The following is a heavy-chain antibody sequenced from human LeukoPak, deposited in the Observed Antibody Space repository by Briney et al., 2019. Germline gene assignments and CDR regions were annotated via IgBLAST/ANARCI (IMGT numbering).Heavy chain of an antibody. CDR1: GFTFSSHG. D-gene: IGHD1-26*01. CDR3: AKDGGSGSYTQIDN. V-gene: IGHV3-30*18. CDR2: ISYDGSDK. Sequence: GGSLRLSCAASGFTFSSHGTHWVRQAPGKGLEWVAVISYDGSDKYYADSVKGRFTISRDNSKNTLYLQMSSLRTEDTGVYYCAKDGGSGSYTQIDNWGQGTLVTVSS. J-gene: IGHJ4*02.